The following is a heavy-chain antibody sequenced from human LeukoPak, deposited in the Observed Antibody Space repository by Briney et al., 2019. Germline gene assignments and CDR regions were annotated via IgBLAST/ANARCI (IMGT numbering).Heavy chain of an antibody. Sequence: GGSLRLSCAASGFTFSSYDMHWVRQATGKGLEWVSGIDTGGGTYYPGSVKGRFTISRENAKNSLYLQMTNLRAGDTAVYYCARDHPPYYFDSWGQGTLVTVSS. CDR1: GFTFSSYD. V-gene: IGHV3-13*04. CDR2: IDTGGGT. J-gene: IGHJ4*02. CDR3: ARDHPPYYFDS.